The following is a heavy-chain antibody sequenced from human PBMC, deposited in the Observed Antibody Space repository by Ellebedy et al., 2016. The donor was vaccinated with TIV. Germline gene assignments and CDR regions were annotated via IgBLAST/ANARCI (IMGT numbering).Heavy chain of an antibody. CDR1: GGSISSYY. Sequence: SETLSLXXTVSGGSISSYYWSWIRQPPGKGLEWIGYIYYSGSTNYNPSLKSRVTISVDTSKNQFSLKLSSVTAADTAVYYCARVGYSYGIPFDYWGQGTLVTVSS. CDR2: IYYSGST. V-gene: IGHV4-59*01. J-gene: IGHJ4*02. CDR3: ARVGYSYGIPFDY. D-gene: IGHD5-18*01.